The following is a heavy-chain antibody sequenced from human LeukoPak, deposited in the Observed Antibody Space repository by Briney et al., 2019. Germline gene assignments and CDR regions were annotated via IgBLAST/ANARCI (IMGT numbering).Heavy chain of an antibody. CDR1: GGALSGYY. CDR3: AGDIATGYYIDH. Sequence: SETLSLTCAVDGGALSGYYWIWIRQPPGKGPEWIGEINDSGSTNYNPSLKSRVTIFVDTSKKQISLKLSSVTAADTAVYYCAGDIATGYYIDHWGQGTLVTVSS. D-gene: IGHD3-9*01. J-gene: IGHJ4*02. V-gene: IGHV4-34*01. CDR2: INDSGST.